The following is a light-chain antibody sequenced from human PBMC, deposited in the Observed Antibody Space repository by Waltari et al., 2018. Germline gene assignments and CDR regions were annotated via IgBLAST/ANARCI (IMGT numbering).Light chain of an antibody. CDR1: QSLVHSDGFTY. CDR2: KVS. CDR3: MQATNWPLT. J-gene: IGKJ1*01. V-gene: IGKV2-30*02. Sequence: DVVMSTSPLPLHVTLGHQAPIPSRSSQSLVHSDGFTYLNWFQQRPGQSPRRLIYKVSRRDSGVPDRFSGSGSGTDFTLKISRVEAEDVGVYYCMQATNWPLTFGQGTKVEIK.